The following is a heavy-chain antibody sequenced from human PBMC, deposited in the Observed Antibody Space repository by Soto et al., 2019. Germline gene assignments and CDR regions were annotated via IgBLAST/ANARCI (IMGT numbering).Heavy chain of an antibody. D-gene: IGHD1-1*01. J-gene: IGHJ5*02. CDR3: VRDGTKTLRDWFDP. Sequence: SETLSLTCTVSGASISGFYWSWIRKSAGKGLEWIGRIYATGTTDYNPSLKSRVMMSVDTSKKQFSLKLRSVTAADTAVYYCVRDGTKTLRDWFDPWGQGMSVPVSS. CDR1: GASISGFY. CDR2: IYATGTT. V-gene: IGHV4-4*07.